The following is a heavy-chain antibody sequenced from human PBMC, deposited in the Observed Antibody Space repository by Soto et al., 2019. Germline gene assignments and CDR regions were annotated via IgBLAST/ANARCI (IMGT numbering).Heavy chain of an antibody. D-gene: IGHD2-15*01. J-gene: IGHJ4*02. V-gene: IGHV1-18*01. CDR2: ISGYNANT. CDR3: ARAAREAVFRGAFNY. Sequence: QVQLGQSGAEVKKPGASVKVSCKASGYTFTSYGISWVRQAHGQGVEWMGWISGYNANTNYAQKLQARVTMTTDTSTNTAYMELRSLRSDDTAVYFCARAAREAVFRGAFNYWGQGTLVTVSS. CDR1: GYTFTSYG.